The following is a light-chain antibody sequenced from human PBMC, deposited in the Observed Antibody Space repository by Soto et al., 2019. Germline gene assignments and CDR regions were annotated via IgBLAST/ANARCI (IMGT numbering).Light chain of an antibody. CDR1: QSLSSNH. J-gene: IGKJ2*01. CDR2: GAS. CDR3: QQCGTSPRT. Sequence: EIVLTQSPGTLSLSPGERATLSCRASQSLSSNHLAWYQQKPGQSPRLLIYGASSRATGIPDRFSGSGSGTVFTLTISRLEPEDFTVYYCQQCGTSPRTFGPGTKLEIK. V-gene: IGKV3-20*01.